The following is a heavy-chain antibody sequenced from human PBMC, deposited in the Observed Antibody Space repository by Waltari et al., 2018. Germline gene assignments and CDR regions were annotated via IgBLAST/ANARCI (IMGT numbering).Heavy chain of an antibody. Sequence: EVQLVESGGGLIQPGGSLRLSCAASGFTVSSNYMSWVRPAPGKGLEWVSVIYSGGSTYDAGSGKGRFTIARDNSKNTLYLQMNSRRAEDTAVYYCARDGVAAAGPTGFDYWGQGTLVTVSS. D-gene: IGHD6-13*01. V-gene: IGHV3-53*01. CDR2: IYSGGST. J-gene: IGHJ4*02. CDR1: GFTVSSNY. CDR3: ARDGVAAAGPTGFDY.